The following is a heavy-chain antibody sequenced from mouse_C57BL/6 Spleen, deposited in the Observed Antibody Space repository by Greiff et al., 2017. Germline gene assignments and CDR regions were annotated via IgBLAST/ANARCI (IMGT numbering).Heavy chain of an antibody. J-gene: IGHJ2*01. CDR1: GFTFSSYG. CDR3: ATRGDLTNFDY. CDR2: ISSGGSYT. V-gene: IGHV5-6*01. D-gene: IGHD3-3*01. Sequence: EVKLVESGGDLVKPGGSLKLSCAASGFTFSSYGMSWVRQTPDKRLEWVATISSGGSYTYYPDSVTGRFTISRDNAKNTLYLQMSSLKSEDTAMYYCATRGDLTNFDYWGQGTTLTVSS.